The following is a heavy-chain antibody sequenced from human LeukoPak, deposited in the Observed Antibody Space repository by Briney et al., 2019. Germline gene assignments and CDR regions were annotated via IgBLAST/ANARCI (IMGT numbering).Heavy chain of an antibody. CDR2: ISSSGSAK. Sequence: GGPLRLSCAASGFTFSNYGLNWVRQAPGRGLEWVSHISSSGSAKYYADSVKGRFTISRDNAKNSLYLQMNSLRDEDTAVFYCASGSGHWGQGTLVTVSS. V-gene: IGHV3-48*02. J-gene: IGHJ4*02. CDR1: GFTFSNYG. CDR3: ASGSGH. D-gene: IGHD2-2*03.